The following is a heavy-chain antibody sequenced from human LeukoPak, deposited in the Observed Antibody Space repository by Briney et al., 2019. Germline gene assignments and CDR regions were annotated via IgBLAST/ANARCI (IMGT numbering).Heavy chain of an antibody. CDR1: GFTFSSYG. CDR2: ISGSGGST. V-gene: IGHV3-23*01. CDR3: ASHSYSSSFDN. Sequence: GGTLRLSCAASGFTFSSYGMSWVRQAPGKGLEWVSDISGSGGSTYYADSVKGRFTISRDNSKNTLYLQMNSLRAEDTAVYYCASHSYSSSFDNWGQGTLVTVSS. J-gene: IGHJ4*02. D-gene: IGHD6-13*01.